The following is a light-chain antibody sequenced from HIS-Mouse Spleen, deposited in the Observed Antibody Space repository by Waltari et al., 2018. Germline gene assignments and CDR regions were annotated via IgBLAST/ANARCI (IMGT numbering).Light chain of an antibody. V-gene: IGLV2-23*01. CDR1: SRDAGSSTL. CDR3: CSYAGSSTWV. CDR2: EGS. J-gene: IGLJ3*02. Sequence: QSALTQPASVSGSPGQSITIPCTGTSRDAGSSTLVSWYLQHPGKAPKLMIYEGSKRPSGVSNRFSGSKSGNTASLTISGLQAEDEADYYCCSYAGSSTWVFGGGTKLTVL.